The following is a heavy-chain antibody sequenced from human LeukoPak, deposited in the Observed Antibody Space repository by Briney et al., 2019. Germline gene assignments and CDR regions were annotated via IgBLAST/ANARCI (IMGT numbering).Heavy chain of an antibody. V-gene: IGHV3-7*01. Sequence: GGSLRLSCAASGFTVSNYWMTWVRQAPGKGLEWVANIKEDGSEKYYVDSVKGRFTISRDNSKNTLYLQMNSLRAEDTAVYYCAREDTVVVVITTGVGAFDIWGQGTMVTVSS. D-gene: IGHD3-22*01. J-gene: IGHJ3*02. CDR1: GFTVSNYW. CDR3: AREDTVVVVITTGVGAFDI. CDR2: IKEDGSEK.